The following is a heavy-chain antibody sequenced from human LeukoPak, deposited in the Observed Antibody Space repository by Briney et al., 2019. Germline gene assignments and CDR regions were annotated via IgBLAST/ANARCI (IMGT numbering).Heavy chain of an antibody. D-gene: IGHD1-14*01. Sequence: PSQTLSLTCAVSGGSISSGGYSWSWIRQPPGKGLQRIGQIDHSGSTHSIPSLKSRVTISLDTSQSQVSLKVNSVTAADTAVYFCARGGNGWYFDLWGRGTLVTVSS. CDR3: ARGGNGWYFDL. V-gene: IGHV4-30-2*01. CDR2: IDHSGST. CDR1: GGSISSGGYS. J-gene: IGHJ2*01.